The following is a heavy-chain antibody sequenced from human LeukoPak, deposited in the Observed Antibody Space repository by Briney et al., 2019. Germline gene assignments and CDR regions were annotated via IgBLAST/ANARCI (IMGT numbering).Heavy chain of an antibody. CDR3: ARGAGDAFDI. CDR2: ISGSGGST. V-gene: IGHV3-23*01. J-gene: IGHJ3*02. CDR1: GFTFSSYA. Sequence: GGSLRLSCVASGFTFSSYAMSWVRQAPGKGLEWVSAISGSGGSTYYADSVKGRFTISRDNAKNSLYLQMNSLRAEDTAVYYCARGAGDAFDIWGQGTMVTVSS.